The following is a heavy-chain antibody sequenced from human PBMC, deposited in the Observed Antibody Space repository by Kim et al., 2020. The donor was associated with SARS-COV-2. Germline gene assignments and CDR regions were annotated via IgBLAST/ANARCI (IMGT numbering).Heavy chain of an antibody. D-gene: IGHD1-26*01. Sequence: TVKGRFSISRDNSKNTLYLQMNSLRPEDTAVYYCARAYSGNYYYGMDVWGQGTTVTVSS. CDR3: ARAYSGNYYYGMDV. J-gene: IGHJ6*02. V-gene: IGHV3-30*01.